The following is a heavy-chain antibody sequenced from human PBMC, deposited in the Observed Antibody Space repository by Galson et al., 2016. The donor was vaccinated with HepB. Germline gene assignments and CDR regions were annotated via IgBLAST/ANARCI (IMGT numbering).Heavy chain of an antibody. Sequence: SLRLSCAASGFTFSTYSMNWVRQAPGKGLEWVSSISGSRTYIYYADSVKGRFIISRDNAENSLYLQMNSLRAEDTAVYYCERDVRSLWSAYSAQDAFDIWGQGTKVTVSS. D-gene: IGHD3-3*01. CDR1: GFTFSTYS. CDR2: ISGSRTYI. J-gene: IGHJ3*02. CDR3: ERDVRSLWSAYSAQDAFDI. V-gene: IGHV3-21*01.